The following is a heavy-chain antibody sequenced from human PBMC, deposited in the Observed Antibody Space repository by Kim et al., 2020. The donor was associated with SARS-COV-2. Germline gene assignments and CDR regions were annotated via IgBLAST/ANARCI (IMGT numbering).Heavy chain of an antibody. CDR2: T. CDR3: ARPFSGGLFDY. Sequence: TTHTPSLKSRVTISVDTSKNQFSLKLSSVTAADTAVYYCARPFSGGLFDYWGQGTLVTVSS. D-gene: IGHD3-3*01. J-gene: IGHJ4*02. V-gene: IGHV4-34*01.